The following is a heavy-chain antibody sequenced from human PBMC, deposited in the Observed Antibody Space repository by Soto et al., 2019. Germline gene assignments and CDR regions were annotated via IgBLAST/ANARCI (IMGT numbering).Heavy chain of an antibody. CDR3: ARGGAMGVDY. V-gene: IGHV3-74*01. CDR2: IYFDGITT. J-gene: IGHJ4*01. CDR1: GFTFNTHW. D-gene: IGHD1-26*01. Sequence: GGSLRLSCTASGFTFNTHWMHWVRQAPGEGLVWVSRIYFDGITTNYADSVKGRLTVSRDNAKNTVYLHVNTLRDEDTTVYYCARGGAMGVDYWGQGTLVTVSS.